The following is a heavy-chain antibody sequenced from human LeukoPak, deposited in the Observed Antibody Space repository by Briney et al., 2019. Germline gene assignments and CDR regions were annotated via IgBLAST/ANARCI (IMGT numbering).Heavy chain of an antibody. J-gene: IGHJ5*02. D-gene: IGHD5-12*01. CDR2: ISAYNGNT. CDR1: GYTFTSYG. Sequence: ASVKVSCKASGYTFTSYGISWVRQALGQGLEWMGLISAYNGNTNYAQKLQGRVTMTTDTSTSTAYMELRSLRSDDTAVYYCARSQDSRGYDFDPRGQGTLVTVSS. CDR3: ARSQDSRGYDFDP. V-gene: IGHV1-18*01.